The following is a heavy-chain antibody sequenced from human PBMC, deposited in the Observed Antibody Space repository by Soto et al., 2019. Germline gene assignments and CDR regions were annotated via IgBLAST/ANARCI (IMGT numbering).Heavy chain of an antibody. CDR3: ARGIAARSHDAFDI. V-gene: IGHV2-70*01. J-gene: IGHJ3*02. Sequence: PTLVKPTQTLTLTCTFSGFSLSTSEMYVSWIRQPPGKALEWLALIDWDDDKYYSTSLKTRLTISKDTSKNQVVLILTKVDPVDTATYFCARGIAARSHDAFDICGQRKLVTVS. D-gene: IGHD6-6*01. CDR1: GFSLSTSEMY. CDR2: IDWDDDK.